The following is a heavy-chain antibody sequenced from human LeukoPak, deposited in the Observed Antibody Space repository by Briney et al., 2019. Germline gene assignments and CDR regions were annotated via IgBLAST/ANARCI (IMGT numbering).Heavy chain of an antibody. J-gene: IGHJ4*02. CDR1: GFTFSSYS. CDR2: ISSSSSYI. V-gene: IGHV3-21*01. Sequence: GGSLRLSCAASGFTFSSYSMNWVRQAPGKGLEWASSISSSSSYIYYADSVKGRFTISRDNAKNSLYLQMNSLRAEDTAVYYCARVGSLRIQLWSPSDYWGQGTLVTVSS. D-gene: IGHD5-18*01. CDR3: ARVGSLRIQLWSPSDY.